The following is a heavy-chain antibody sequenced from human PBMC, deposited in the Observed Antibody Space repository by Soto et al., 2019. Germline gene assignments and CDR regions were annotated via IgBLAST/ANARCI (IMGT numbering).Heavy chain of an antibody. CDR1: GGIFRSNA. CDR2: IIPQFPTP. Sequence: QVQLVQSGAEVRKLGSSVKVSCKSSGGIFRSNAISWVRQAPGQGLEWMGAIIPQFPTPYYAQTFQGRVTITADESTSAAYIALHRLTSDDTAVYFCARDAADTPMVYWGQGTPLTVSS. V-gene: IGHV1-69*01. CDR3: ARDAADTPMVY. J-gene: IGHJ4*02. D-gene: IGHD5-18*01.